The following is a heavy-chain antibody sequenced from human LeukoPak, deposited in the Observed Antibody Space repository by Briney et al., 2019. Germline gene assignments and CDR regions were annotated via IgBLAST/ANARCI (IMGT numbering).Heavy chain of an antibody. J-gene: IGHJ4*02. V-gene: IGHV4-34*01. Sequence: PSETLSLTCAVYGGSFSGYYWSWIRQPPGKGLEWIGEINHSGSTNYNPSLKSRVTISVDTSKNQFSLKLSPVTAADTAVYYCARGRNWGLRRSPFDYWGQGTLVTVSS. CDR1: GGSFSGYY. D-gene: IGHD7-27*01. CDR3: ARGRNWGLRRSPFDY. CDR2: INHSGST.